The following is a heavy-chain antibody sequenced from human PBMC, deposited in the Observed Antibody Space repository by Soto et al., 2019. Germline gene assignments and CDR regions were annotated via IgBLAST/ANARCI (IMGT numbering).Heavy chain of an antibody. CDR1: GLTFSSIW. V-gene: IGHV3-7*02. J-gene: IGHJ4*01. CDR2: IDQNGRET. Sequence: PGGSLRLSCVMSGLTFSSIWVGWVRLTPGKGLEWVANIDQNGRETAYVDSVKGRFTISRDNAKSSFYLQMNSLRAEDTAVYYCVRNAYWGHGTLVTVS. CDR3: VRNAY.